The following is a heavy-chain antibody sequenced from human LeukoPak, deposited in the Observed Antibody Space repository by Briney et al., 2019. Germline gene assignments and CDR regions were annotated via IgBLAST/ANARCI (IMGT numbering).Heavy chain of an antibody. CDR3: ARDARILPFLELSLAGTGWFDP. CDR2: INPNSGGT. J-gene: IGHJ5*02. V-gene: IGHV1-2*02. CDR1: GYTFTGYY. Sequence: GASVKVSCKASGYTFTGYYMHWVRLAPGQGLEWMGWINPNSGGTNYAQKFQGRVTMTRDTSISTAYLEVSRLRSDDTGVYYCARDARILPFLELSLAGTGWFDPWGQGNLVTVSS. D-gene: IGHD3-3*01.